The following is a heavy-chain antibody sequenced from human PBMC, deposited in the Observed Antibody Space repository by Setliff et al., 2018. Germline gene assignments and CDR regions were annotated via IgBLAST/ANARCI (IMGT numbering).Heavy chain of an antibody. D-gene: IGHD3-22*01. CDR3: ARDHHSAYYYDSSGLGNDY. Sequence: ASVKVSCKASGYTFTSYGISWVRQAPGQGLEWMGWISAYNGNTNYAQKLQGRVTMTTDTSTSTAYMELRSLRSDDTAVYYCARDHHSAYYYDSSGLGNDYWGQGTRVTVS. CDR2: ISAYNGNT. CDR1: GYTFTSYG. J-gene: IGHJ4*02. V-gene: IGHV1-18*01.